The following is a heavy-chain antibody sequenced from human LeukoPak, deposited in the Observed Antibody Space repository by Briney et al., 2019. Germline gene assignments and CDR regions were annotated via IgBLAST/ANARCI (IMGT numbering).Heavy chain of an antibody. J-gene: IGHJ4*02. D-gene: IGHD5-12*01. V-gene: IGHV3-48*01. CDR3: ARVGYSGYGQQFDY. CDR1: GFTFSSYS. Sequence: GGSLRLSCAASGFTFSSYSMNWVRQAPGKGLEWVSYISSSSSTIYYADSVKGRFTISRDNAKNSLYLQMNSLRAEDTAVYYCARVGYSGYGQQFDYWGQGTLVTVSS. CDR2: ISSSSSTI.